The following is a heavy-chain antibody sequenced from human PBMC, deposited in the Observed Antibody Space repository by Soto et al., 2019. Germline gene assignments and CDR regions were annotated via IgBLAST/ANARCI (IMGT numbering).Heavy chain of an antibody. CDR1: GYTFSGYA. D-gene: IGHD6-19*01. V-gene: IGHV1-3*05. CDR2: INAGNGNT. CDR3: ARAVAVAADFDY. Sequence: QVQLVQSGAEEKKPGASVKVSCKASGYTFSGYAMHWVRQAPGQRLEWMGWINAGNGNTKYSQKFQGRVTITRDTSASTADMELGSLRSEDTAVYYCARAVAVAADFDYWGHGTLVTVSS. J-gene: IGHJ4*01.